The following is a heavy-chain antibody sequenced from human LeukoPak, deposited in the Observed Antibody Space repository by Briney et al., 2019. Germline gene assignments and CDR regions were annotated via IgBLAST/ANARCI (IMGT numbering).Heavy chain of an antibody. Sequence: GGSLRPSCAASGFTFSSYSMNWVRQAPGKGLEWVSSISSSSSYIYYADSVKGRFTISRDNAKNSLYLQMNSLRAEDTAVYYCARWGPTVNPDYWGQGTLVTVSS. V-gene: IGHV3-21*01. CDR1: GFTFSSYS. J-gene: IGHJ4*02. D-gene: IGHD4-11*01. CDR3: ARWGPTVNPDY. CDR2: ISSSSSYI.